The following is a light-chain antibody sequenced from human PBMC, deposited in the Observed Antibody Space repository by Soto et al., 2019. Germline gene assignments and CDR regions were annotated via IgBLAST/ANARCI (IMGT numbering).Light chain of an antibody. Sequence: QSALTQPASVSGSPGQSITISCTGTSGDVGGYNYVSWYQQHPGKAPKLIVYEVSNRPSGVSNRFSGSKSGDTASLTISGLQAEDEADYYCNSYTTSSTLYVFGTGTQLTVL. V-gene: IGLV2-14*01. J-gene: IGLJ1*01. CDR3: NSYTTSSTLYV. CDR2: EVS. CDR1: SGDVGGYNY.